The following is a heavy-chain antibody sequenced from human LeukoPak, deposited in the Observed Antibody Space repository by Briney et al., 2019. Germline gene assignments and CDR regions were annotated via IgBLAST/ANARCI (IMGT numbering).Heavy chain of an antibody. CDR3: ARNLVVTASFDY. V-gene: IGHV3-23*01. D-gene: IGHD2-21*02. J-gene: IGHJ4*02. CDR1: GFTFSSYG. Sequence: PGGSLRLSCVASGFTFSSYGINWVRQAPGEGLEWVSGISGSGGRTYYADSVKGRFTISRDNSQNMLYLQMNSLRAEDTAVYYCARNLVVTASFDYWGQGTLVTVSS. CDR2: ISGSGGRT.